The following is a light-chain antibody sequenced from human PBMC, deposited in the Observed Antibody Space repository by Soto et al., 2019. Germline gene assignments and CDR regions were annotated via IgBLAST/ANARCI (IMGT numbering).Light chain of an antibody. CDR3: QQYGRAPRT. CDR2: GAS. CDR1: QSVSSSY. V-gene: IGKV3-20*01. Sequence: EIVLTQSPGTLPLSPGERVTLSCRASQSVSSSYLAWYQQKPGQAPRLLMYGASTRATGIPDRFSGSGSGTDFTLTISRMEPEDFAVYCCQQYGRAPRTFGQGTKVDNK. J-gene: IGKJ1*01.